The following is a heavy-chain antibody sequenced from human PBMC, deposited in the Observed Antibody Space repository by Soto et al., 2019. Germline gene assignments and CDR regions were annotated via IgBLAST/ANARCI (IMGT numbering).Heavy chain of an antibody. V-gene: IGHV1-69*01. D-gene: IGHD3-9*01. Sequence: QVQLVQSGAEVKKPGSSVKVSCKASGGTFSSYAISWVRQAPGQGLEWMGGIIPIFGTANYAQKFQGRVTITADESTSTAYLELSSLRSEDTAVYYCARDRYYDILTGYIFDYWGQGTLVTVSS. J-gene: IGHJ4*02. CDR2: IIPIFGTA. CDR3: ARDRYYDILTGYIFDY. CDR1: GGTFSSYA.